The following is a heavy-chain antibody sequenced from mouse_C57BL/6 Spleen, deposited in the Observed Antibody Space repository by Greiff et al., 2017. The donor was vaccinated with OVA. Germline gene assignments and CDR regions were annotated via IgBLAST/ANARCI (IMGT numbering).Heavy chain of an antibody. CDR3: ARRFHYYGSRDWYFDV. CDR2: IDPSDSYT. CDR1: GYTFTSYW. D-gene: IGHD1-1*01. Sequence: VQLQQPGAELVKPGASVKLSCKASGYTFTSYWMQWVKQRPGQGLEWIGEIDPSDSYTNYNQKFKGKATLTVDTSSSTAYMQLSSLTSEDSAVYYGARRFHYYGSRDWYFDVWGTGTTVTVSS. V-gene: IGHV1-50*01. J-gene: IGHJ1*03.